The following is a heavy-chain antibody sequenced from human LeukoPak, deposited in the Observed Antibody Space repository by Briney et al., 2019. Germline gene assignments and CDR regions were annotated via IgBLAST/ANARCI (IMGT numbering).Heavy chain of an antibody. CDR3: ARAYVGRLATVTTWGRYYYGMDV. CDR1: GYTFTGYY. J-gene: IGHJ6*02. D-gene: IGHD4-17*01. CDR2: INPNSGGT. V-gene: IGHV1-2*02. Sequence: GASVKVSCKASGYTFTGYYMHWVRQAPGQGLEWMGWINPNSGGTNYAQKFQGRVTMTRDTSISTAYMELSRLRSDDTAVYYCARAYVGRLATVTTWGRYYYGMDVWGQRTTVTVSS.